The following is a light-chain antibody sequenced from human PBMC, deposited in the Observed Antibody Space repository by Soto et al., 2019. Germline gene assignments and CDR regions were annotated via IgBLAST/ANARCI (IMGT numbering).Light chain of an antibody. CDR3: YSYGGSYTYV. Sequence: QSVLTQPRSVSGSPGQSVTISCAGTSSVVGGYNYVSWYQHHPGKAPKLMIYDVSKRPSGVPDRFSGSKSDNTASLTISGLQAEDEADYYCYSYGGSYTYVFGTGTEVTVL. V-gene: IGLV2-11*01. CDR1: SSVVGGYNY. CDR2: DVS. J-gene: IGLJ1*01.